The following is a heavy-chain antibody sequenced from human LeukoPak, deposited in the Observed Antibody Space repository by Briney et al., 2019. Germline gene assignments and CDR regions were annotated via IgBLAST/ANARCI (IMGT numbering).Heavy chain of an antibody. J-gene: IGHJ4*02. D-gene: IGHD7-27*01. CDR3: AKDGGLWVSAHWGDS. CDR2: ITTSDGNT. CDR1: GFTFSSYT. V-gene: IGHV3-23*01. Sequence: GGSLRLSCAASGFTFSSYTMSWVRQAPGKGLEWVSTITTSDGNTYCADSVKGRFTVSRDNSKNTLFLQMNSLRAEDTAVYYCAKDGGLWVSAHWGDSWGRGTLVTVSS.